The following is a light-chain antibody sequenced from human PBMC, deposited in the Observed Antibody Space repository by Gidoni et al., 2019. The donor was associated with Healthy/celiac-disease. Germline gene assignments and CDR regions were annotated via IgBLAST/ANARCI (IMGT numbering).Light chain of an antibody. V-gene: IGLV2-23*01. CDR2: EGS. Sequence: QSALTQPASVSGSTGQSITISCTGTSSDVGSYNLVSWYQQHPGKAPKLMIYEGSKRPSGVSNRFSGSKSGNTASLTISGLQAEDEADYYCCSYAGSSLGVFGGGTKLTVL. J-gene: IGLJ2*01. CDR1: SSDVGSYNL. CDR3: CSYAGSSLGV.